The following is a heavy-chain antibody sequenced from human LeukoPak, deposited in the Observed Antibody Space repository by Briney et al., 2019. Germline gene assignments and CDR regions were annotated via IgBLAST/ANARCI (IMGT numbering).Heavy chain of an antibody. CDR3: AKGQVAATKLEYYYYMDV. V-gene: IGHV3-30*18. J-gene: IGHJ6*03. CDR2: ISYDGSNK. Sequence: GGSLRLSCAASGFTFSSYGMHWVRQAPGKGLEWVAVISYDGSNKYYADSVKGRFTISRDNSKNTLYLQMNSLRAEDTAVYYCAKGQVAATKLEYYYYMDVWGKGTTVTVSS. D-gene: IGHD2-15*01. CDR1: GFTFSSYG.